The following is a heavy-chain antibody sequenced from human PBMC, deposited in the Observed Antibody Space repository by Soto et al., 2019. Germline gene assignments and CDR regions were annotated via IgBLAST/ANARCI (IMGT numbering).Heavy chain of an antibody. Sequence: QVLLVESGGGVVQPGRSLRLSCAASGFTFSTYGMHWVRQAPGKGLEWVANISYDGRNKFYADSVKGRFTISRDNSKNTLYLEVNSLRAEDTAVYYCAKLLNTTGLGAFDYWGQGTLVSVSS. V-gene: IGHV3-30*18. J-gene: IGHJ4*02. CDR3: AKLLNTTGLGAFDY. CDR2: ISYDGRNK. CDR1: GFTFSTYG. D-gene: IGHD3-16*01.